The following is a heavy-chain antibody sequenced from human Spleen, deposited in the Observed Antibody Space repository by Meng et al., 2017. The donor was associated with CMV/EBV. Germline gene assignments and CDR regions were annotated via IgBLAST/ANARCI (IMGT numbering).Heavy chain of an antibody. CDR3: AKPMVRGVSTNYYGMDV. CDR1: GFTFSSYG. CDR2: IRYDGSNK. D-gene: IGHD3-10*01. Sequence: GESLKISCAASGFTFSSYGMHWVRQAPGKGLEWVAFIRYDGSNKYYADSVKGRFTISRDNSKNTLYLQMNSLRAEDTVVYYCAKPMVRGVSTNYYGMDVWGQGTTVTVSS. J-gene: IGHJ6*02. V-gene: IGHV3-30*02.